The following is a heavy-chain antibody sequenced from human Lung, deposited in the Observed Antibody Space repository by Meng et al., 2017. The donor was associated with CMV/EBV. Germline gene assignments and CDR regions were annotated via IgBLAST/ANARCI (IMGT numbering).Heavy chain of an antibody. CDR2: ISAAGDT. D-gene: IGHD3-3*01. CDR1: GFSFSYYD. CDR3: ARVSIQSGFGMDV. Sequence: GGSLRLXXAASGFSFSYYDMHWVRQVTGKSLEWVSAISAAGDTYYPDSLKGRFSVSRENGNNSVYLQMNSLGAGDTAVYYCARVSIQSGFGMDVWGQGTTVTVSS. V-gene: IGHV3-13*01. J-gene: IGHJ6*02.